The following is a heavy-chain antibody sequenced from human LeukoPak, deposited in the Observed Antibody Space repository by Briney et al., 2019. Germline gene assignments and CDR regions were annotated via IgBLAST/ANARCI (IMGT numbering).Heavy chain of an antibody. J-gene: IGHJ4*02. CDR3: AKLYDFWSGYLPTPKGLDY. CDR2: ISYDGSNK. Sequence: PGRSLRLSCAASGFTFSSYGMHWVRQAPGKGLEWVAVISYDGSNKYYADSVKGRFTISRDNSKNTLYLQMNSLRAEDTAVYYCAKLYDFWSGYLPTPKGLDYWGQGTLVTVSS. D-gene: IGHD3-3*01. CDR1: GFTFSSYG. V-gene: IGHV3-30*18.